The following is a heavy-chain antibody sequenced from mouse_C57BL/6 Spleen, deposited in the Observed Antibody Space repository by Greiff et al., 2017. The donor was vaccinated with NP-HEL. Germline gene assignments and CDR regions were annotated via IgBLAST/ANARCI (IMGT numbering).Heavy chain of an antibody. V-gene: IGHV1-80*01. CDR3: ARALLYYDYEGCAY. CDR2: IYPGDGDT. CDR1: GYAFSSYW. D-gene: IGHD2-4*01. J-gene: IGHJ3*01. Sequence: QVQLQQSGAELVKPGASVKISCKASGYAFSSYWMNWVKQRPGKGLEWIGQIYPGDGDTNYNGKFKGKATLTADKSSSTAYMQLSSLTSEDSAVYFCARALLYYDYEGCAYWGQGTLVTVSA.